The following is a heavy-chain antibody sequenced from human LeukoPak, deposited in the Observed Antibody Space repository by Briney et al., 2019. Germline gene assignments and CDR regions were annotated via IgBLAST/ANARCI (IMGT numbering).Heavy chain of an antibody. D-gene: IGHD4-17*01. CDR2: ISYDGSNK. CDR1: GSTFSSYA. Sequence: GGSLRLSCAASGSTFSSYAMHWVRQAPGKGLEWVAVISYDGSNKYYADSVKGRFTISRDNSKNTLYLQMNSLRAEDTAVYYCARFPTVTTGYWGQGTLVTVSS. J-gene: IGHJ4*02. CDR3: ARFPTVTTGY. V-gene: IGHV3-30*04.